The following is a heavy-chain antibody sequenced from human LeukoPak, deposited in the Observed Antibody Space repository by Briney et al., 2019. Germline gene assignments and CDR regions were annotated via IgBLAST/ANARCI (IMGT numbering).Heavy chain of an antibody. CDR1: GGSISSSSYY. Sequence: SETQSLTCTVSGGSISSSSYYWGWIRQPPGKGLEWIGSIYYSGSTYYSPSLKSRVTISVDTSKNQFSLKLSSVTAADTAVYYCASSLGYGSGSYYTVDYWGQGTLVTVSS. D-gene: IGHD3-10*01. J-gene: IGHJ4*02. CDR2: IYYSGST. CDR3: ASSLGYGSGSYYTVDY. V-gene: IGHV4-39*07.